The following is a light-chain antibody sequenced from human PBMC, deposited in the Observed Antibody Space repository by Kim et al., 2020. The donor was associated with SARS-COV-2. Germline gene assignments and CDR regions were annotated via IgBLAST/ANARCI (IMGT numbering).Light chain of an antibody. CDR2: LNRDGSH. CDR3: QTWGTGNWV. V-gene: IGLV4-69*01. J-gene: IGLJ3*02. Sequence: QPVLTQSPSASASLGASVKLTCTLSSGHSNYPIAWHQQQPEKGPRSLMKLNRDGSHTKGDGIPDRFSGSSSGAERYLTISSLQSEDEADYYCQTWGTGNWVFSRGTQLTVL. CDR1: SGHSNYP.